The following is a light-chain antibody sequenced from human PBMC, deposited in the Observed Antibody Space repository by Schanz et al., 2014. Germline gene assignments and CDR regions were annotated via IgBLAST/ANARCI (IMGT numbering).Light chain of an antibody. CDR2: GAS. Sequence: EIVLTQSPGTLSLSPGERATLSCRASQSVSSTYLGWYQQKPGQAPRLLIDGASTRATGIPARFSGSGSGTEFTLTISSLQSEDVATYYCQQHEIHRTFGGGTKVEI. CDR1: QSVSSTY. J-gene: IGKJ4*01. V-gene: IGKV3-20*01. CDR3: QQHEIHRT.